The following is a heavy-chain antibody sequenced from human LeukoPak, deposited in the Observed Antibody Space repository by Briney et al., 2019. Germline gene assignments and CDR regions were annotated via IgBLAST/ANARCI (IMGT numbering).Heavy chain of an antibody. D-gene: IGHD2-15*01. CDR3: ARAAGIVVVVAATLDY. CDR1: GYTFTSNY. V-gene: IGHV1-46*01. Sequence: RASVKVSCKASGYTFTSNYMHWVRQAPGQGLEWMGIINPNGGSTNYAQKFQGRVTMTRDTSTSTVYMELSSLRSDDTAVYYCARAAGIVVVVAATLDYWGQGTLVTVSS. CDR2: INPNGGST. J-gene: IGHJ4*02.